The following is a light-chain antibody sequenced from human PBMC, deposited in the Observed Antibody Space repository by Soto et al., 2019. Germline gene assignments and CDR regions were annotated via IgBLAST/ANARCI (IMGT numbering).Light chain of an antibody. CDR2: GNS. J-gene: IGLJ2*01. Sequence: QLVLTQPPSVSGAPGQRVTISCTGSSSNIGAGYDVHWYQQLPGTAPKLLIYGNSNRPSGVPDRFSGSKSGTSASLAITGLQAEDEADYYCQSYASSLSRVFGGGTQLTVL. CDR1: SSNIGAGYD. V-gene: IGLV1-40*01. CDR3: QSYASSLSRV.